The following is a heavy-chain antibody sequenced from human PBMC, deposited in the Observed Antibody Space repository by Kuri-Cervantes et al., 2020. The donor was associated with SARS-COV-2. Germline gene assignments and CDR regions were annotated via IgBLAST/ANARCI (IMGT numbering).Heavy chain of an antibody. J-gene: IGHJ4*02. Sequence: GSLRLSCSVSDDSISSSNYYWGWIRQSPDKGLEWIGSVSQTGTSYSNPSLNSRLTMSIETSKNQFFLTLNSATAADSAVYFCARHPVAGWLFYHFDFWGQGIQVTVSS. D-gene: IGHD3-3*01. CDR2: VSQTGTS. V-gene: IGHV4-39*01. CDR3: ARHPVAGWLFYHFDF. CDR1: DDSISSSNYY.